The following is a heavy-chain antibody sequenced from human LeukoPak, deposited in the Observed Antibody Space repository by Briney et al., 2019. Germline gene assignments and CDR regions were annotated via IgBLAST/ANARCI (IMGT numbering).Heavy chain of an antibody. Sequence: SETLSLTCTVSGGSISSYYWSWIRQPPGKGLEWIGYIYYSGSTNYNPSLKSRVTISVDTSKNQFSLKLSSVTAADTAVYYCARGKDYMDVWGKGTTVTISS. CDR2: IYYSGST. V-gene: IGHV4-59*01. CDR1: GGSISSYY. CDR3: ARGKDYMDV. J-gene: IGHJ6*03.